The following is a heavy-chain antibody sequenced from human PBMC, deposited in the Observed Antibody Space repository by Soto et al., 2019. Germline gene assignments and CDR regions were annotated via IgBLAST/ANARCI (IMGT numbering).Heavy chain of an antibody. CDR1: GFTFSDYY. Sequence: PGASLRLSCAASGFTFSDYYMSWIRQAPGKWLEWVSYISSSGSTIYYADSVKGRFTISRDNAKNSLYLQMNSLRAEDTAVYYCARDSGDFWSGYLNWFDPRGQGTLVTVSS. CDR3: ARDSGDFWSGYLNWFDP. D-gene: IGHD3-3*01. J-gene: IGHJ5*02. V-gene: IGHV3-11*01. CDR2: ISSSGSTI.